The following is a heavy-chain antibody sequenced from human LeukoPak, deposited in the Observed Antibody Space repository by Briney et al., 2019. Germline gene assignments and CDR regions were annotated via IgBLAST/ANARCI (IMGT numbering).Heavy chain of an antibody. CDR2: ISGSGGSA. CDR3: AKLEAGSYLPFDY. J-gene: IGHJ4*02. CDR1: GFTFSSYA. V-gene: IGHV3-23*01. Sequence: PGGSLRLSCAASGFTFSSYAMSWVRQAPGKGLEWVSAISGSGGSAYYADSVKGRFTISRDNSKNTLYLQMNSLRAEDTAVYYCAKLEAGSYLPFDYWGQGTLVTVSS. D-gene: IGHD1-26*01.